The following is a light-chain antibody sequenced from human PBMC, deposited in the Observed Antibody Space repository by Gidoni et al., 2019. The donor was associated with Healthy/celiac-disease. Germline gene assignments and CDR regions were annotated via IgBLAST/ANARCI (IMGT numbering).Light chain of an antibody. Sequence: QSVLTQQPSVSGAPGQRVPISCTGSSSNIGAGYDVHWYQQLPGTAPKLLIYGNSNRPSGVPDRFSGSKSGTSASLAITGLQAEDEADYYCQSYDSSLSGSRVFGGGTKLTVL. CDR3: QSYDSSLSGSRV. CDR1: SSNIGAGYD. V-gene: IGLV1-40*01. CDR2: GNS. J-gene: IGLJ2*01.